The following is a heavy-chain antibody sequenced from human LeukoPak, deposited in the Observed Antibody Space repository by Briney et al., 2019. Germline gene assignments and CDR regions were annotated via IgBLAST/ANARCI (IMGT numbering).Heavy chain of an antibody. J-gene: IGHJ4*02. V-gene: IGHV3-30*02. CDR2: IRYDGRNK. D-gene: IGHD6-19*01. CDR3: AKDWGWYSSGWHFDY. Sequence: PGGSLRLSCAASGFTFSSYGMHWVRQAPGKGLEWVAFIRYDGRNKYYADSVKGRFTISRDNSKNTLYLQMNSLRAEDTAVYYCAKDWGWYSSGWHFDYWGQGTLVTVSS. CDR1: GFTFSSYG.